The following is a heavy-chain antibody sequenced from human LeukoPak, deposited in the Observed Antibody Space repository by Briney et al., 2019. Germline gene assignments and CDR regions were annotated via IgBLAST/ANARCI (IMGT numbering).Heavy chain of an antibody. CDR2: ISPHNGNT. CDR3: ARAWIAVAGPGTSDY. CDR1: GYTFMSYG. J-gene: IGHJ4*02. D-gene: IGHD6-19*01. Sequence: GASVKVSCKASGYTFMSYGINWVRQAPGQGLEWMGWISPHNGNTNSAQKLQGRVTMTTDTSTSTAYMEVRSLRSDDTAVYYCARAWIAVAGPGTSDYWGQGTLVMVSS. V-gene: IGHV1-18*01.